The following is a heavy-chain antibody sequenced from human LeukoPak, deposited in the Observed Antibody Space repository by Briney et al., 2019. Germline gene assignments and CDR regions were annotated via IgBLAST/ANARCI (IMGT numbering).Heavy chain of an antibody. D-gene: IGHD5-12*01. Sequence: SQTLSLICAISGDSVSSNSAAWNWIRQSPSRGLEWLGRTYYRSKWFTDYAVSVKSRITINPDTSKNQFSLQLNSVTPEDTAVYYCVRDSGSGYDFLGYWGQGTLVTVSS. CDR1: GDSVSSNSAA. CDR3: VRDSGSGYDFLGY. J-gene: IGHJ4*02. CDR2: TYYRSKWFT. V-gene: IGHV6-1*01.